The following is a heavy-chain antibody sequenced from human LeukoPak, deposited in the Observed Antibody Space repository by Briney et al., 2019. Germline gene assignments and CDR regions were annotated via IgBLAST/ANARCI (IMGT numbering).Heavy chain of an antibody. CDR2: INHSGST. CDR1: CGSFSGYY. J-gene: IGHJ6*04. CDR3: ARGDCSSTICSSTMDV. V-gene: IGHV4-34*01. D-gene: IGHD2-2*01. Sequence: SDTLSLTCAFYCGSFSGYYWSWSRQPPGKVVEWIGEINHSGSTSYNPSLKSRVTISVGTSKNQFSLKLSSGTAADTAVYYCARGDCSSTICSSTMDVWGKGRKVTVSS.